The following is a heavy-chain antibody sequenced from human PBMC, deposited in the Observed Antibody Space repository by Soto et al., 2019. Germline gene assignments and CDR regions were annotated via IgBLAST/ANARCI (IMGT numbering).Heavy chain of an antibody. Sequence: SVNVSCKASGGTFSSYAISWVRQAPGQGLEWMGGIIPIFGTANYAQKFQGRVTITADESASTAYMELSSLRSEDTAVYYCARAPEYSSSWYYFDYWGHGTLVTVSS. CDR2: IIPIFGTA. CDR3: ARAPEYSSSWYYFDY. CDR1: GGTFSSYA. D-gene: IGHD6-13*01. J-gene: IGHJ4*01. V-gene: IGHV1-69*13.